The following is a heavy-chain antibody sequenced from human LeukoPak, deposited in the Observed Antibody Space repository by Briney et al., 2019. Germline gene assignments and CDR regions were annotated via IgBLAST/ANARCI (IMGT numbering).Heavy chain of an antibody. D-gene: IGHD6-13*01. J-gene: IGHJ4*02. Sequence: PGGSLRLSCAASGFTFSSYAMSWVRQAPGKGLEWVSGISGSGGSTYYADSVKGRFTISRDNSKNTLYLQMSSLRAEDTAVYYCAKGLYSSSWYFFDYWGQGTLVTVSS. CDR3: AKGLYSSSWYFFDY. CDR1: GFTFSSYA. CDR2: ISGSGGST. V-gene: IGHV3-23*01.